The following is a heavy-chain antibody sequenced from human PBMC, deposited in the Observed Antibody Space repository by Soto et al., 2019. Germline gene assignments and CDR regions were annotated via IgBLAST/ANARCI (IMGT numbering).Heavy chain of an antibody. D-gene: IGHD2-2*01. CDR3: ASGSPYCSSTSCSLDY. J-gene: IGHJ4*02. CDR1: GGSIGSSSYY. CDR2: IYYSGST. V-gene: IGHV4-39*01. Sequence: SETLSLTCTVSGGSIGSSSYYWGWIRQPPGKGLEWIGSIYYSGSTYYNPSLKSRVTISVDTSKNQFSLKLSSVTAADTAVYYCASGSPYCSSTSCSLDYWGQGTLVTVSS.